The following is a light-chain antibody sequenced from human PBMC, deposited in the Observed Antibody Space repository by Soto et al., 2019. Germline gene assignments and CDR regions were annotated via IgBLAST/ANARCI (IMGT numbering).Light chain of an antibody. J-gene: IGLJ1*01. CDR1: SSDVGGYDY. CDR2: TVY. CDR3: TSYTNRYTYV. Sequence: QSVLTQPASVSGSPGQSITISCTGTSSDVGGYDYVGWYQQHPGKAPKLMIYTVYNRPSGVSFRFSGSKSGNTASLTISGLQTEDEADYYCTSYTNRYTYVFGTGTKLTVL. V-gene: IGLV2-14*01.